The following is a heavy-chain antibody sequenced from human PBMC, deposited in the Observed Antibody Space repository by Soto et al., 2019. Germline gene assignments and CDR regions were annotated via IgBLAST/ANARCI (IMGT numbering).Heavy chain of an antibody. Sequence: QVQLVQSGAEVKKPGASVKVSCKASGYTFTSYGISWVRQAPGQGLEWMGWISAYNGNTNYAQKLQGRVTMTTDTSTSTAYMELRSLRSADTAVYYCARESTPLRFLEWLPLYYYYGMDVWGQGTTVTVSS. D-gene: IGHD3-3*01. CDR1: GYTFTSYG. CDR2: ISAYNGNT. J-gene: IGHJ6*02. V-gene: IGHV1-18*04. CDR3: ARESTPLRFLEWLPLYYYYGMDV.